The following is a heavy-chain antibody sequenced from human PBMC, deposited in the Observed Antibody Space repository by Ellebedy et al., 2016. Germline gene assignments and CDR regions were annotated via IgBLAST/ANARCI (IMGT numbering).Heavy chain of an antibody. Sequence: GGSLRLSCAASGFTFSTYEMHWVRQPTGKGLEWVSAIGTAGNTFYTDSVKGRFTISRENAKNSFYLQMNSLRAGDTAVYYSAREGNYGTSMDPFDIWGQGTMVTVSS. CDR3: AREGNYGTSMDPFDI. CDR2: IGTAGNT. D-gene: IGHD4-17*01. V-gene: IGHV3-13*01. J-gene: IGHJ3*02. CDR1: GFTFSTYE.